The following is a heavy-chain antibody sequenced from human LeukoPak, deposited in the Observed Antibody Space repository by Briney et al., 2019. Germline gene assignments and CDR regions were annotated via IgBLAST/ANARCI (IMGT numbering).Heavy chain of an antibody. CDR1: GFTFSTYA. J-gene: IGHJ6*03. Sequence: GGSLRLSCAASGFTFSTYAMSWVRQAPGKGLEWVSAISGSGGSTYYADSVKGRFTISRDNSKNTLYLQMNSLRAEDTAVYYCAKGGSGSYYYYYYYMDVWGKGTTVTVSS. CDR2: ISGSGGST. D-gene: IGHD3-10*01. CDR3: AKGGSGSYYYYYYYMDV. V-gene: IGHV3-23*01.